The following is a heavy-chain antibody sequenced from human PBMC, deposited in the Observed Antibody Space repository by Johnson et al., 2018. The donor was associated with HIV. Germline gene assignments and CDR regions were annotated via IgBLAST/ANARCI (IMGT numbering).Heavy chain of an antibody. V-gene: IGHV3-7*01. D-gene: IGHD7-27*01. CDR1: GFTFSNYW. J-gene: IGHJ3*02. Sequence: VQLVESGGGVVRPGGSLRLSCAASGFTFSNYWMSWVRQAPGKGLEWVANIEQAGSERYYVDSVKGRFTISRDNSKNTLYLQMNSLRTEDTAMYYCAPQLGIGDAFDIWGQGTMVTVSS. CDR2: IEQAGSER. CDR3: APQLGIGDAFDI.